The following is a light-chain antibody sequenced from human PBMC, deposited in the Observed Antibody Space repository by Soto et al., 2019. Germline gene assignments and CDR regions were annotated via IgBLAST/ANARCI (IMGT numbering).Light chain of an antibody. Sequence: AIRMTQSPSSFSASTGDRVTITCRASQGISSYLAWYQQKPGKAPKLQIYAASTLRSGVPSRFSRSGSGTDFTLSISCLQSEDFATYYCQQYYSYPLTFGQGTKVEIK. J-gene: IGKJ1*01. CDR3: QQYYSYPLT. CDR1: QGISSY. V-gene: IGKV1-8*01. CDR2: AAS.